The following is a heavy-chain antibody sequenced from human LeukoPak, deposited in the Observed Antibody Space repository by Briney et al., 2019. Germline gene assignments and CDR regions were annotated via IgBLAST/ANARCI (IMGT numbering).Heavy chain of an antibody. V-gene: IGHV4-30-4*08. Sequence: PSETLSLTCTVSGGSISSGTYYWTWIRQLPGKGLEWIGYIYYSGSTYYNPSLKSRVTISVDTSKNQFSLKLSSVTAADTAVYYCASTQYSSGWYFDYWGQGTLVTVSS. D-gene: IGHD6-19*01. CDR1: GGSISSGTYY. CDR2: IYYSGST. CDR3: ASTQYSSGWYFDY. J-gene: IGHJ4*02.